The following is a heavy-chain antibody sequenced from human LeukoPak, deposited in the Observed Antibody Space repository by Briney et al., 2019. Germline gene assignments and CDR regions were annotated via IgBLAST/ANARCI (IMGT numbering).Heavy chain of an antibody. CDR2: ISSSGSTI. J-gene: IGHJ4*02. CDR3: VRGSGSYYIFDY. Sequence: GGSLRLSCAASGFTFSSYEMNWVRQAPGKGLEWVSYISSSGSTIYYADSVKGRFTISRDNAKNSLYLQMNSLRAEDTAVYYCVRGSGSYYIFDYWGQGTLVTVSS. CDR1: GFTFSSYE. V-gene: IGHV3-48*03. D-gene: IGHD3-10*01.